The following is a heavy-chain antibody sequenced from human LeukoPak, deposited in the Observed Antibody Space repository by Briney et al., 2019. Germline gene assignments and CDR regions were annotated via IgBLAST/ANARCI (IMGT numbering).Heavy chain of an antibody. CDR3: ARDLSGSGFHRAFDI. D-gene: IGHD1-26*01. V-gene: IGHV4-59*01. Sequence: SETLSLTCTVSGGSINSYYWSWIRQPPGKGLEWIGYIYYSGTTNYNPSLKSRVSMSVDTSKNQFSLKLSSVTAADTAVYYCARDLSGSGFHRAFDIWGQGTMVTVSS. CDR1: GGSINSYY. CDR2: IYYSGTT. J-gene: IGHJ3*02.